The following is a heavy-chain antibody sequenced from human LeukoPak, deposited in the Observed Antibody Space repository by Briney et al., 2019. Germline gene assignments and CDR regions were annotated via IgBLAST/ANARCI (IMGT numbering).Heavy chain of an antibody. CDR3: AKETYSSGWYPYFDY. CDR2: ISGSGGST. Sequence: PGGSLRLSCAASGFTFSSYAMSWVRQAPGKGLEWVSGISGSGGSTYYADSVKGRFTISRDNSKNTLFLQMNSLRAEDTAVYYCAKETYSSGWYPYFDYWGQGTLVTVSS. J-gene: IGHJ4*02. V-gene: IGHV3-23*01. CDR1: GFTFSSYA. D-gene: IGHD6-19*01.